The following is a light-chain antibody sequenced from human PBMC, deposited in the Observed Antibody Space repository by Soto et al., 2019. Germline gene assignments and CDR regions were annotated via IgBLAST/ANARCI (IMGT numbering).Light chain of an antibody. CDR3: QQRSNFMYT. V-gene: IGKV3-11*01. CDR2: DAS. Sequence: EIVLTQSPATLSLSPGERATLSCRASQSVSSYLAWYQQKPGQAPRLLIYDASNRATGIPARFSGSGSGTXXXXXXXSLEPEDFAVYYCQQRSNFMYTFGQGTKLEIK. J-gene: IGKJ2*01. CDR1: QSVSSY.